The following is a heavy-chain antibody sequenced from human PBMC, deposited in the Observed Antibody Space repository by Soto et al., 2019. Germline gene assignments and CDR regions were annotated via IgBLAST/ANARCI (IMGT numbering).Heavy chain of an antibody. D-gene: IGHD6-13*01. Sequence: QVQLVQSGAEVKKPGSSVKVSCKASGGTFSSDAISWVRQAPGQGLEWRGGIIPMFGTANYAQKFQDKVTITADESTSTAYMGLSSLKSEDTAVYYCARVAGIAADGMVYYYGMDVWGQGTTGTVSS. J-gene: IGHJ6*02. CDR3: ARVAGIAADGMVYYYGMDV. CDR1: GGTFSSDA. V-gene: IGHV1-69*12. CDR2: IIPMFGTA.